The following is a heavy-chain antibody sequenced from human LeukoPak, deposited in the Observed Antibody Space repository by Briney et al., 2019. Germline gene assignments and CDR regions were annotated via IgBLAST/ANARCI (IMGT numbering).Heavy chain of an antibody. CDR2: IKDDGRQK. CDR3: ARVTAVAGFDH. D-gene: IGHD6-19*01. V-gene: IGHV3-7*03. J-gene: IGHJ4*02. Sequence: GGSLRLSCAASGFTFSSYWMSWVRQAPGKGLEWVANIKDDGRQKYYVDSVKGRFTISKDNAKNSLSLQMNSLRAEDTAVYYCARVTAVAGFDHWGQGTLVTVSS. CDR1: GFTFSSYW.